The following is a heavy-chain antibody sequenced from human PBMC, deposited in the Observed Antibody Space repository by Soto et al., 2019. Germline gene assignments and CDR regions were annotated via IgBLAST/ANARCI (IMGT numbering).Heavy chain of an antibody. D-gene: IGHD5-12*01. V-gene: IGHV4-61*01. CDR3: AKETVATIRPTRIYYYYGLDV. J-gene: IGHJ6*02. Sequence: QVQLQESGPGLVKPSETLSLTCTVSAGSVSNGNYYWSWIRQPPGKGLEWIGNIYYSGGTKYNPSLNSRVTFSVDTSKNQFSLMLSSVTAADTAVYYCAKETVATIRPTRIYYYYGLDVWGQGTTVSVSS. CDR2: IYYSGGT. CDR1: AGSVSNGNYY.